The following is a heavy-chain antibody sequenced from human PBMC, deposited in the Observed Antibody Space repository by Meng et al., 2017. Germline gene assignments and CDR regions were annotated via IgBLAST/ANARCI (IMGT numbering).Heavy chain of an antibody. J-gene: IGHJ3*02. V-gene: IGHV3-15*01. D-gene: IGHD1-26*01. CDR1: GFTFSNAW. CDR2: IKSKTDGGTT. CDR3: TTDLGYSLGSGSHRDDAFDI. Sequence: GESLKISCAASGFTFSNAWMSWVRQAPGKGLEWVGRIKSKTDGGTTDYAAPVKGRFTISRDDSKNTLYLQMNSLKTEDTAVYYCTTDLGYSLGSGSHRDDAFDIWGQGTMVTVSS.